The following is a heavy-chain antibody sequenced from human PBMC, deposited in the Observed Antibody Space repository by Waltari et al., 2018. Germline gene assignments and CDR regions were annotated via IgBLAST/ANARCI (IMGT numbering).Heavy chain of an antibody. D-gene: IGHD3-22*01. CDR2: IYHSGST. V-gene: IGHV4-38-2*02. Sequence: QVQLQESGPGLVKPSETLSLTCAVSGYSISSGYYWGWIRQPPGKGLEWIGSIYHSGSTYYNPSLKSRVTISVDTSKNQFSLKLSSVTAADTAVYYCARDGKDYDSSGYLNWFDPWGQGTLVTVSS. CDR3: ARDGKDYDSSGYLNWFDP. J-gene: IGHJ5*02. CDR1: GYSISSGYY.